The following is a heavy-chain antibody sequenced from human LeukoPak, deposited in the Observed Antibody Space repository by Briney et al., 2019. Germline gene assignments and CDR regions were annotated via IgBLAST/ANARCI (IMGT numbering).Heavy chain of an antibody. CDR1: GFTFSGSA. D-gene: IGHD3-10*01. V-gene: IGHV3-73*01. Sequence: GGSLRLSCAASGFTFSGSAMHWVRQASGKGLEWVGRIRSEANSYATAYAASVKGRFTISRDDSKNTAYLQMNSLKTEDTAVYYCTSIAQATGGDYWGQGTLVTVSS. CDR3: TSIAQATGGDY. J-gene: IGHJ4*02. CDR2: IRSEANSYAT.